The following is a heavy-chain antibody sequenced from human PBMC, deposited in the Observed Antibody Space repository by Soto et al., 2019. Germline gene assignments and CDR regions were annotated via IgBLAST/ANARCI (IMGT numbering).Heavy chain of an antibody. CDR2: ISGSGGST. D-gene: IGHD2-15*01. V-gene: IGHV3-23*01. CDR3: AKDHPISSFLNYYGMDV. CDR1: GFTFSSYA. Sequence: VQLLESGGGLVQPGGSLRLSCAASGFTFSSYAMSWVRQAPGKGLEWVSAISGSGGSTYYADSVKGRFTISRDNTKNTLYLQMNSLRAEDTAVYYCAKDHPISSFLNYYGMDVWGQGTTVTVSS. J-gene: IGHJ6*02.